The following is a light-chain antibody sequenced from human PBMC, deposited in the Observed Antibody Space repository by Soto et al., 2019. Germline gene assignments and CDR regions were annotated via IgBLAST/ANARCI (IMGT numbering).Light chain of an antibody. J-gene: IGLJ1*01. V-gene: IGLV2-23*02. CDR1: SSDVGSYNL. Sequence: QSALTQPASVSGSPGQSITISCTGTSSDVGSYNLVSWYQQHPGKAPKLMIYEVNKRPSGVSNRFSGSKSGNTASLTISGLQAEVVADYYCCSDAGSGASRFGTGTKVTVL. CDR2: EVN. CDR3: CSDAGSGASR.